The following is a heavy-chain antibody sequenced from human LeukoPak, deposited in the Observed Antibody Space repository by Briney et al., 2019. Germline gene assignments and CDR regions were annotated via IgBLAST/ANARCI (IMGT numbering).Heavy chain of an antibody. J-gene: IGHJ4*02. V-gene: IGHV3-30*18. CDR3: VKPLGDYCSVWYRLDY. Sequence: PGGSLRLSCAASGFTFSSYGMHWVRQASGKGLEWVAVISYDGSTKYHADSVKGRFTISGDNSKNTLYLQMNSLRAEDTAFYYCVKPLGDYCSVWYRLDYWGQGTLVTVSS. CDR1: GFTFSSYG. D-gene: IGHD6-19*01. CDR2: ISYDGSTK.